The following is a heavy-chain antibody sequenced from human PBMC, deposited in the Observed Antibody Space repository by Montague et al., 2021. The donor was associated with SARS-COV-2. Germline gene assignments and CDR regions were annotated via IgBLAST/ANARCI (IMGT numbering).Heavy chain of an antibody. J-gene: IGHJ5*02. Sequence: SLRLSCAASGFTFSNHWMRWVRQLPGKGLLWVSRINTDGTITNYADSVKGRFTISRDNAKNSMYLQMNSLRVEDTAVYYCATDRTVAPGYGFDPWGQGTLVTASS. CDR2: INTDGTIT. CDR1: GFTFSNHW. D-gene: IGHD3-9*01. CDR3: ATDRTVAPGYGFDP. V-gene: IGHV3-74*01.